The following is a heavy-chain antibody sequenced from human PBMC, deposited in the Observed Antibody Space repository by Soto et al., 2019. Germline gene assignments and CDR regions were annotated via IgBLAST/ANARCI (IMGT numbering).Heavy chain of an antibody. CDR1: GLTFSNVW. CDR2: IKSRKDGGTT. J-gene: IGHJ4*02. D-gene: IGHD3-16*02. CDR3: TSEGYPFDY. Sequence: GGSLRLSCAASGLTFSNVWMSWVRQTPGKGLEWVGRIKSRKDGGTTDYTAPVNGRFTISRDDSTYTLYLQMNGLRTEDTAVYYCTSEGYPFDYWGQGTLVTVSS. V-gene: IGHV3-15*01.